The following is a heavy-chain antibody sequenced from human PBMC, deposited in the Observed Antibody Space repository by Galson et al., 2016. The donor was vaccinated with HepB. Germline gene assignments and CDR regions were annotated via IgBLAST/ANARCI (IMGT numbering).Heavy chain of an antibody. CDR2: IYPGDSDT. J-gene: IGHJ5*01. Sequence: QSGAEVKKPGESLKISCKGSGYSFGSYAIVWVRQMPGKGLEWMGIIYPGDSDTRYNPAFQGQVTISADRSITTAYLQWSTLKDSDTAIYFCARLSPYTYGRQFGSWGPGTLVTVSS. CDR1: GYSFGSYA. V-gene: IGHV5-51*01. CDR3: ARLSPYTYGRQFGS. D-gene: IGHD5-18*01.